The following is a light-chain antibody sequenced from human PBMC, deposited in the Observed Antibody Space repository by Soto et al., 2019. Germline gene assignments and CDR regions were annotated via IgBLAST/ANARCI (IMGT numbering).Light chain of an antibody. J-gene: IGKJ5*01. CDR2: DAS. CDR3: QQLNPPPFT. CDR1: QGISSL. Sequence: DVQLTQSPSFLSASVGDRVTITCRASQGISSLLAWYQQKPGKAPNLLIYDASTLQSGVPSRFRGGGLGTVLPLPFARRQPEDFPFFYFQQLNPPPFTFAQGHDW. V-gene: IGKV1-9*01.